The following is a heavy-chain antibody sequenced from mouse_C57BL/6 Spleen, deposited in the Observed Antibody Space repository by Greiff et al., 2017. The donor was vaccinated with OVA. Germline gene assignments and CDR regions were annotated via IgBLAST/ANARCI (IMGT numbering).Heavy chain of an antibody. CDR1: GYAFSSSW. V-gene: IGHV1-82*01. D-gene: IGHD1-1*01. J-gene: IGHJ1*03. CDR2: IYPGDGDT. CDR3: ARCSYYGSSYDWYFDV. Sequence: VKLQESGPELVKPGASVKISCKASGYAFSSSWMNWVKQRPGKGLEWIGRIYPGDGDTNYNGKFKGKATLTADKSSSTAYMQLSSLTSEDSAVYFCARCSYYGSSYDWYFDVWGTGTTVTVSS.